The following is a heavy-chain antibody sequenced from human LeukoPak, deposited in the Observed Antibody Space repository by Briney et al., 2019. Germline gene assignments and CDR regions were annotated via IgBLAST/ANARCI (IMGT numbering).Heavy chain of an antibody. J-gene: IGHJ4*02. D-gene: IGHD6-13*01. V-gene: IGHV1-8*01. Sequence: ASVKVSCKASGYTFSNYDINWVRQVTGQGLEWMGWMNPDSGNTGYAQRFQGRVTLTRNPSISTAYMEVSSLRSEDTAVYFCARAPRNSSTMLDYWGQGTLVTVSS. CDR3: ARAPRNSSTMLDY. CDR1: GYTFSNYD. CDR2: MNPDSGNT.